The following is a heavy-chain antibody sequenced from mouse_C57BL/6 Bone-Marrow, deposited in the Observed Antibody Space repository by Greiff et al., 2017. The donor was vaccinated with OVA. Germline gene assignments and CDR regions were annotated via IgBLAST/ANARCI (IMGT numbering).Heavy chain of an antibody. V-gene: IGHV1-9*01. CDR3: ARRGFYYGSSYGYFDV. CDR1: GYTFTGYW. Sequence: QVQLQQSGAELMKPGASVKLSCKATGYTFTGYWIEWVKQRPGHGLEWIGEILPGSGSTNYNEKFKGKATFAADTSSNTAYMQLSSLTTEDSAIYYCARRGFYYGSSYGYFDVWGTGTTVTVSS. CDR2: ILPGSGST. D-gene: IGHD1-1*01. J-gene: IGHJ1*03.